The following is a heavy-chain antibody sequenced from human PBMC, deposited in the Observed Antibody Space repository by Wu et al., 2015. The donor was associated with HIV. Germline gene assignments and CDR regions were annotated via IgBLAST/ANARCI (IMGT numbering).Heavy chain of an antibody. V-gene: IGHV1-69*05. J-gene: IGHJ3*02. CDR3: ARGRGRGVVVTATLQDHDAFDI. Sequence: QVHLVQSGAEVKKPGSSVKVSCQASGGTFSSYAINWVRQAPGQGLEWMGGIIPIFTTSNYAQKFRGRVTIITDESTSTAYMELSSLRSEDTAVYYCARGRGRGVVVTATLQDHDAFDIWGQGTMVTVSS. CDR1: GGTFSSYA. D-gene: IGHD2-21*02. CDR2: IIPIFTTS.